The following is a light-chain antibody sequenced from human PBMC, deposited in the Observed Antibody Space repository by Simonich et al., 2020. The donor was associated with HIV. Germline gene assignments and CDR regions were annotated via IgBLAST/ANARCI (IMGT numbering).Light chain of an antibody. CDR1: QSVSSN. V-gene: IGKV3-15*01. CDR2: GAT. J-gene: IGKJ2*01. CDR3: QQYNNWPPYT. Sequence: IVMTQSPATLSVSPGERATLSCRASQSVSSNLAWYQQKPGQAPRLLIYGATTRATGSPVRSSGSGSRTELTLTISRLQTEDFAVYYCQQYNNWPPYTCGQGTKLEIK.